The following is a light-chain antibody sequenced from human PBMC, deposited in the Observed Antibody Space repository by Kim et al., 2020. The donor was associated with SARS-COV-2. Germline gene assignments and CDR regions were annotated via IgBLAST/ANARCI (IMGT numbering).Light chain of an antibody. Sequence: EIVLTQSPGTLSLSPGERATLSCRASQSVSSSYLAWYQQKSGQAPRLLIYGASSRATGIPDRFSGSGSGTGFTLTISRLEPEDFAVYYCQQYGTSPWTFGQGTKVDIK. CDR3: QQYGTSPWT. V-gene: IGKV3-20*01. CDR2: GAS. J-gene: IGKJ1*01. CDR1: QSVSSSY.